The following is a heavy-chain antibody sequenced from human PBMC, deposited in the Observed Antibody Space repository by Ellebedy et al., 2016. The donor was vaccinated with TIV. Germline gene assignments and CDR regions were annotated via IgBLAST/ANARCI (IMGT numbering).Heavy chain of an antibody. CDR2: ISAYNGNT. J-gene: IGHJ4*02. Sequence: ASVKVSCXASGYTFTSYGISWVRQAPGQGLEWMGWISAYNGNTNYAQKLQGRVTMTTDTSTSTAYMELRSLRSDDTAVYYCARQIPIYCSGGSCYGDYWGQGTLVTVSS. V-gene: IGHV1-18*01. CDR1: GYTFTSYG. CDR3: ARQIPIYCSGGSCYGDY. D-gene: IGHD2-15*01.